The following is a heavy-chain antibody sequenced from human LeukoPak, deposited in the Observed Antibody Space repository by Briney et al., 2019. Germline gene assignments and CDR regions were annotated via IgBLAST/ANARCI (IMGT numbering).Heavy chain of an antibody. D-gene: IGHD6-19*01. J-gene: IGHJ4*02. CDR3: ARVDSSGWYGFDY. CDR1: GFTFSTYW. V-gene: IGHV3-74*01. CDR2: IDHDGINT. Sequence: GGSLRLSCAASGFTFSTYWMHWVRQAPGKGLVWVSRIDHDGINTYYADSVKGRFTISRDNAKNTLYLQMNSLRAEDTAVYYCARVDSSGWYGFDYWGQGTLVTVSS.